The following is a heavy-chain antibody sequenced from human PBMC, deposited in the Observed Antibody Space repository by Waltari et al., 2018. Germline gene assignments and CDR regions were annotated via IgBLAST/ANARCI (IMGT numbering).Heavy chain of an antibody. Sequence: QLQLQESGSGLVKPSQTLSLTCAVSGGSISSGGSSWSWIRQPPGKGLEWIGYIYHSGSTYDNPSLKMRVTISVDRSKNQFSLKLSSVTAADTAVYYCARINNSGYDYYFDYWGQGTLVTVSS. CDR1: GGSISSGGSS. D-gene: IGHD5-12*01. CDR3: ARINNSGYDYYFDY. CDR2: IYHSGST. V-gene: IGHV4-30-2*01. J-gene: IGHJ4*02.